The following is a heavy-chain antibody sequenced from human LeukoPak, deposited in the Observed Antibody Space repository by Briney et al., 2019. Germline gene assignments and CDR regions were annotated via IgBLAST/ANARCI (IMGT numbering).Heavy chain of an antibody. CDR3: AKGGLSRRFSALYYFDY. CDR2: ISYDGNAK. V-gene: IGHV3-30*18. Sequence: GGSLRLSCSASGFTFSSFGMHWVRQAPGMGLEWVAMISYDGNAKYYADSVKGRFTISRDNSKNTLYLQMNSLRAEDTAVYYCAKGGLSRRFSALYYFDYWGQGTLVTVSS. D-gene: IGHD2/OR15-2a*01. CDR1: GFTFSSFG. J-gene: IGHJ4*02.